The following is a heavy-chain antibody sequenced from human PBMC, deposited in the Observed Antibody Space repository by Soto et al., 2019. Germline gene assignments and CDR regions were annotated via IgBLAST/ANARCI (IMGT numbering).Heavy chain of an antibody. CDR3: ARARRGVPAFDI. Sequence: SETLSLTCAVYGGSFSGYYWSWIRQPPGKGLEWIGEINHSGSTNYNPSLKSRVTISVDTSKNQFSLKLSSVTAADTAVYYCARARRGVPAFDIWGQGTMVTVSS. V-gene: IGHV4-34*01. CDR2: INHSGST. CDR1: GGSFSGYY. J-gene: IGHJ3*02. D-gene: IGHD3-10*01.